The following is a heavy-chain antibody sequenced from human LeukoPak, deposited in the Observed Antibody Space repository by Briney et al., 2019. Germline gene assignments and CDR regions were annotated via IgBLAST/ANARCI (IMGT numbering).Heavy chain of an antibody. CDR2: ISSTSSSI. D-gene: IGHD5-24*01. Sequence: PGGSLRLSCAASGFTFSTYSMNWVRRAPGKGLEWISYISSTSSSIHYADSVRGRFTMSRDNAKNSVFLHMNSLRAEDTAVYYCARAIRLAEMNYWGQGTLVTVSS. V-gene: IGHV3-48*04. J-gene: IGHJ4*02. CDR3: ARAIRLAEMNY. CDR1: GFTFSTYS.